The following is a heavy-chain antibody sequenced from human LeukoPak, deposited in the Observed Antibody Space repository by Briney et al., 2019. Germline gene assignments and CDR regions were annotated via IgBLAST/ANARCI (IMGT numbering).Heavy chain of an antibody. Sequence: PGGSLRLSCAASGFTFSSYAMSWVRQAPGKGLEWVSAISGSGGSTYYADSVKGRFTISRDNSKNTLYLQMNSLRAEDTALYYCAKDSLSQGGNVVVTASDAFDIWGQGTMVTVSS. D-gene: IGHD2-21*02. CDR2: ISGSGGST. V-gene: IGHV3-23*01. J-gene: IGHJ3*02. CDR3: AKDSLSQGGNVVVTASDAFDI. CDR1: GFTFSSYA.